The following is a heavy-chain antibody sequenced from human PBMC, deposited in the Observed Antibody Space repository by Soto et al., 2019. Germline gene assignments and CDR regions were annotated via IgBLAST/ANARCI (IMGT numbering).Heavy chain of an antibody. CDR3: ARDRGADLIDY. J-gene: IGHJ4*02. Sequence: SETLSLTCTVSGGSISSGDYYWSWIRQPPGKGLEWIGYIYYSGSTYYNPSLKSRVTISVDTSKNQFSLQLNSVTPEDTAVYYCARDRGADLIDYWGQGTLVTVSS. V-gene: IGHV4-30-4*01. D-gene: IGHD3-10*01. CDR2: IYYSGST. CDR1: GGSISSGDYY.